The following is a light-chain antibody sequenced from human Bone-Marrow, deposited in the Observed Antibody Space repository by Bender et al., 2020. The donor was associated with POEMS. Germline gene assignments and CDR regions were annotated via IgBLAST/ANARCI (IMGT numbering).Light chain of an antibody. CDR1: SSDVGAYNY. CDR3: CSYADNSVWV. CDR2: EVT. V-gene: IGLV2-8*01. J-gene: IGLJ3*02. Sequence: QSALTQPPSASGSPGQSVTISCTGTSSDVGAYNYVSWYQHHPGKAPKLMIYEVTERPSGVSNRFSGSKSDNTASLTISGLQAEDEADFYCCSYADNSVWVFGGGTKLTVL.